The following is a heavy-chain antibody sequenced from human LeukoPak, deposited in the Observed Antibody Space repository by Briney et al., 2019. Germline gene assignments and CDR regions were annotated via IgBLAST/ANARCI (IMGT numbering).Heavy chain of an antibody. J-gene: IGHJ6*02. CDR2: ISGSGGST. D-gene: IGHD6-13*01. Sequence: PGGSLRLSCAASGFSFSSYSMNWVRQAPGKGLEWVSGISGSGGSTYYADSVKGRFTISRDNSKNTLYLQMNSLRAEDTAVYYCAKSVAAADTRYYYYGMDVWGQGTTVTVSS. V-gene: IGHV3-23*01. CDR3: AKSVAAADTRYYYYGMDV. CDR1: GFSFSSYS.